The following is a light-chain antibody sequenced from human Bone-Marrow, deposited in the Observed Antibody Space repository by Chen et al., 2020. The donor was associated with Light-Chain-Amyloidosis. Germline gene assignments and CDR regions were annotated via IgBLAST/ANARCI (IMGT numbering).Light chain of an antibody. J-gene: IGKJ4*01. CDR2: GSS. V-gene: IGKV3-20*01. Sequence: EIVLTQSPGTLSLSPGEGANLSCRASQTISSNYLNWYQQKFGQAPRLLIYGSSSRATGIPDMFTGSGSGTDFTLTINRLEPEDFAMYYCQQYGTSPLTFGGGTKVEIK. CDR1: QTISSNY. CDR3: QQYGTSPLT.